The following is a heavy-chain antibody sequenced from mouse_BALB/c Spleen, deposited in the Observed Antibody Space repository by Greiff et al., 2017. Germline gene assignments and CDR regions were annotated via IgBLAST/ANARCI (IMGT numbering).Heavy chain of an antibody. CDR3: ARLYYGNQYYFDY. CDR1: GFTFSSYG. J-gene: IGHJ2*01. V-gene: IGHV5-6*02. Sequence: EVMLVESGGDLVKPGGSLKLSCAASGFTFSSYGMSWVRQTPDKRLEWVATISSGGSYTYYPDSVKGRFTISRDNAKNTLYLQMSSLKSEDTAMYYCARLYYGNQYYFDYWGQGTTLTVSS. CDR2: ISSGGSYT. D-gene: IGHD2-1*01.